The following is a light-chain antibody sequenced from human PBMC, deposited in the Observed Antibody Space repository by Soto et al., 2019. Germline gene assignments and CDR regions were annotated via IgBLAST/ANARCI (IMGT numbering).Light chain of an antibody. CDR1: QSVSSSY. CDR2: GAS. V-gene: IGKV3-20*01. CDR3: QQYGSAPPVT. J-gene: IGKJ5*01. Sequence: EMVLTQSPGTLSLSPGERATLSCRASQSVSSSYLAWYQQKPRQAPRLLIYGASSRATGIPARFSGSGSGTDFTLTISRLEPDDFAVYYCQQYGSAPPVTFGQGTRLEIK.